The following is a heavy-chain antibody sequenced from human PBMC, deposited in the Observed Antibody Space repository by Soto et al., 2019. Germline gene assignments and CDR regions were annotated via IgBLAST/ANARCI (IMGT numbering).Heavy chain of an antibody. CDR3: ANARGVLDAFDI. D-gene: IGHD3-10*01. CDR2: ISSDGNNQ. J-gene: IGHJ3*02. V-gene: IGHV3-30*18. Sequence: QVQLVESGGGVVQPGTSLRLSCAASGFTSSSFVIHWVRQAPGKGLEWLAVISSDGNNQYYADSAKGRFTISRDNSKKTLYFQVNSLRAEDTAVYFCANARGVLDAFDIWGQGTMVTVS. CDR1: GFTSSSFV.